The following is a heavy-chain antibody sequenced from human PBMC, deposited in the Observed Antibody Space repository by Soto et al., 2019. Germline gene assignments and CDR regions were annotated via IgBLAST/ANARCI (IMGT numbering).Heavy chain of an antibody. Sequence: EVQLVESGGALVQPGGSLRLSCAASGFTFSPYSMNWVRQAPGKGLEWVSYISGSSTTTYYADSLKGRFTISRDNAKNSLYLQMNSLRAEDTAVYYCATRSGGGGAFDFWGQGTMVTVSS. D-gene: IGHD1-26*01. CDR1: GFTFSPYS. CDR3: ATRSGGGGAFDF. V-gene: IGHV3-48*04. J-gene: IGHJ3*01. CDR2: ISGSSTTT.